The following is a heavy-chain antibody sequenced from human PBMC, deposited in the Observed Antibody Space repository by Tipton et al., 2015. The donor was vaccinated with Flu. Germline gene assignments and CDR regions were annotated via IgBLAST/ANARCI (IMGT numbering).Heavy chain of an antibody. CDR3: ARRSTHKGYFDF. J-gene: IGHJ4*02. Sequence: TLSLTCTVSGGSISSINSYWGWIRQPPGKGLEWIGSIYYSGSTYYNPSLKSRVTISVDTSKNQFSLKLTSVTAADTAVYYCARRSTHKGYFDFWGQGTLVTVSS. CDR2: IYYSGST. V-gene: IGHV4-39*01. CDR1: GGSISSINSY. D-gene: IGHD2-2*01.